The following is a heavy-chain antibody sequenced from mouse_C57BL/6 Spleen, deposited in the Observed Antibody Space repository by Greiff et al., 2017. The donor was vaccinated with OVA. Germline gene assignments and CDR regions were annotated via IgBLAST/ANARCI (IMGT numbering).Heavy chain of an antibody. CDR2: IDPSDSYT. CDR1: GYTFTSYW. Sequence: QVQLQQPGAELVRPGTSVKLSCKASGYTFTSYWMHWVKQRPGQGLEWIGVIDPSDSYTNYNQKFKGKATLTVDTSSSTAYMQLSSLTSEDSAVYYCARKDYGNYEGYFDYWGQGTTLTVSS. V-gene: IGHV1-59*01. CDR3: ARKDYGNYEGYFDY. J-gene: IGHJ2*01. D-gene: IGHD2-1*01.